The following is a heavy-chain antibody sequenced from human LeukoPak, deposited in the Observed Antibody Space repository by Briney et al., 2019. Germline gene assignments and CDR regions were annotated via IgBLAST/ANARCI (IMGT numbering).Heavy chain of an antibody. Sequence: GGSLILSCAASGFTVCSNHMTWVRQAPGKGLEWVSVIFSCGDTSYADSVKGRFPISRDSSKNTLFLQMNSLTPEDTAVYYCMRQGLGGAGRWGQRTLVTVSS. CDR3: MRQGLGGAGR. D-gene: IGHD6-19*01. V-gene: IGHV3-66*02. CDR2: IFSCGDT. J-gene: IGHJ4*02. CDR1: GFTVCSNH.